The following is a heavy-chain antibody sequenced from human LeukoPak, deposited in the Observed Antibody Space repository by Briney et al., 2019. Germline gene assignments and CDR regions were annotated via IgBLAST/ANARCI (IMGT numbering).Heavy chain of an antibody. CDR1: GYTFTSYW. J-gene: IGHJ4*02. CDR2: IIPIFGTA. Sequence: SVKVSCKASGYTFTSYWIQWVRQAPGQGLEWMGGIIPIFGTANYAQKFQGRVTITADESTSTAYMELSSLRSEDTAVYYCATDLRGYSYGDKIDYWGQGTLVTVSS. CDR3: ATDLRGYSYGDKIDY. V-gene: IGHV1-69*13. D-gene: IGHD5-18*01.